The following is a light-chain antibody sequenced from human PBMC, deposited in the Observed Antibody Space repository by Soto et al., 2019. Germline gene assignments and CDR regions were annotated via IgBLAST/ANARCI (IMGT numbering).Light chain of an antibody. Sequence: DIVLTQSPGTLSLSPGERATLSCKTSESLGSGYLAWYQQKFGQAPSLLIHAASRRAAGIPDRFSGSGSGTDFTLTISRLEPEDVAVYYCQQYAMAPRTFGQGTKVEIK. J-gene: IGKJ1*01. CDR1: ESLGSGY. CDR2: AAS. V-gene: IGKV3-20*01. CDR3: QQYAMAPRT.